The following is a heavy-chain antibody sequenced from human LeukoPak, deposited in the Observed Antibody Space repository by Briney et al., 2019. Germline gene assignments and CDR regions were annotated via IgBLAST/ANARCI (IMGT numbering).Heavy chain of an antibody. CDR2: ISGSGGST. J-gene: IGHJ6*02. CDR1: GFTFSSYA. CDR3: AKGVLSGCYSGYYGMDV. D-gene: IGHD1-26*01. V-gene: IGHV3-23*01. Sequence: PGGSLRLSCAASGFTFSSYAMSWVRQAPGKGLEWVSAISGSGGSTYYADSVKGRFTISRDNSKNTLYLQMNSLRAEDTAVYYCAKGVLSGCYSGYYGMDVWGQGTTVTVSS.